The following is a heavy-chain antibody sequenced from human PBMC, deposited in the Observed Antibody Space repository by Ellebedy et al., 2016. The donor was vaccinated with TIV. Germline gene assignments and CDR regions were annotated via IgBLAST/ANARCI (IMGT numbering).Heavy chain of an antibody. J-gene: IGHJ4*02. CDR2: ISSSSSTI. Sequence: GESLKISCAASGFTFSSYSMNWVRQAPGKGLEWVSYISSSSSTIYYADSVKGRFTISRDNAKNSLYLQMNSLRAEDTAVYYCARGGYSGYEGYFDYWGQGTLVTVSS. V-gene: IGHV3-48*01. CDR1: GFTFSSYS. CDR3: ARGGYSGYEGYFDY. D-gene: IGHD5-12*01.